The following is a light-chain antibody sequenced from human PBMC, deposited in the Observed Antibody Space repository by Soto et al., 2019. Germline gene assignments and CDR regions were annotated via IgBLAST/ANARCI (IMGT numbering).Light chain of an antibody. V-gene: IGKV1-39*01. CDR3: QQSYSTPRT. J-gene: IGKJ2*01. CDR1: QSISTY. Sequence: DIQMTQSPSSLSASVGDRVTITCRASQSISTYLNWYQQKPGKAPKLLIYAASSLQSGVPSRFSASGSGTDFTLTISSLQPEDFATYYCQQSYSTPRTFGQGTKLEF. CDR2: AAS.